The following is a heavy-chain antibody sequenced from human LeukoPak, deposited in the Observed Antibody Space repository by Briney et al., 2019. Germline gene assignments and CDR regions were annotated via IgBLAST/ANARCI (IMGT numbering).Heavy chain of an antibody. CDR2: ISGRGGST. CDR1: GFTCSSYA. Sequence: GGSLRLSCAASGFTCSSYAMSWVRQAPGKGREWVSAISGRGGSTYYADSVKGRFTISRYNSKNTMYLQMNSLRAEDTAVYYCAKVGYFDYWGQGTLVTVSS. V-gene: IGHV3-23*01. J-gene: IGHJ4*02. CDR3: AKVGYFDY.